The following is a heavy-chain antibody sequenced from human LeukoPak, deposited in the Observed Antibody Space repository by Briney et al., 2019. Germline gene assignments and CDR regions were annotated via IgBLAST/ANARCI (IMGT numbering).Heavy chain of an antibody. D-gene: IGHD6-19*01. J-gene: IGHJ4*02. V-gene: IGHV3-9*01. CDR3: AKVRGTYSSGFYFDS. CDR1: GFKFDAHA. CDR2: ISWNGGFM. Sequence: GGSLRLSCAASGFKFDAHAIHWVRQPPGKGLEWVSIISWNGGFMDYADSVKGRFTISRDNVQNSVYLDMNSLRPEDTAFYFCAKVRGTYSSGFYFDSWGQGTLVTVSS.